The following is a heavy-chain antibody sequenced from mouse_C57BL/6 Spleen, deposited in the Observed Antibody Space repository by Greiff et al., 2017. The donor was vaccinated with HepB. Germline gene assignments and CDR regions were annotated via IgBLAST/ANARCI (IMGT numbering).Heavy chain of an antibody. J-gene: IGHJ4*01. V-gene: IGHV1-63*01. D-gene: IGHD2-1*01. CDR1: GYTFTNYW. CDR3: ARKGDGNYGGMDY. CDR2: IYPGGGYT. Sequence: VKLMESGAELVRPGTSVKMSCKASGYTFTNYWIGWAKQRPGHGLEWIGDIYPGGGYTNYNEKFKGKATLTADKSSSTAYMQFSSLTSEDSAIYYCARKGDGNYGGMDYWGQGTSVTVSS.